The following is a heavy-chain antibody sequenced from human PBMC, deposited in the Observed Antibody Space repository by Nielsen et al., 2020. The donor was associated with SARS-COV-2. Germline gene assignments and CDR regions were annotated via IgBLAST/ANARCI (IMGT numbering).Heavy chain of an antibody. V-gene: IGHV3-30*04. CDR2: ISYDGNE. D-gene: IGHD6-19*01. J-gene: IGHJ4*02. CDR3: ATDWASVAGTRLDH. Sequence: GESLKISCAASGFTFSNFAMHWVRQAPGTGLEWMTIISYDGNEHYADSVKGRFTIPRDNSKRTLYLQMNSLRAEDTALYYCATDWASVAGTRLDHWGQGTLVTVSS. CDR1: GFTFSNFA.